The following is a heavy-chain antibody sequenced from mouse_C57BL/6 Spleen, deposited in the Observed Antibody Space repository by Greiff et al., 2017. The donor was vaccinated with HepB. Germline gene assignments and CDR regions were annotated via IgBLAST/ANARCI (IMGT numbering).Heavy chain of an antibody. CDR2: IYWDDDN. V-gene: IGHV8-12*01. Sequence: QVQLKESGPGILQSSQTLSLSCSSSGFSLSTSGMGVNWIRQPQGKGLEWLAHIYWDDDNCYNPSLKSRLTISKDTSRNQVLLKMTSVDTADTATYYCARSWDDAMDYWGQGTSVTVAS. CDR3: ARSWDDAMDY. D-gene: IGHD4-1*01. J-gene: IGHJ4*01. CDR1: GFSLSTSGMG.